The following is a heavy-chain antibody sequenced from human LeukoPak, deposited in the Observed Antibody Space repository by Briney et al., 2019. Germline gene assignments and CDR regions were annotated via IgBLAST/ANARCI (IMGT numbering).Heavy chain of an antibody. Sequence: SETLSLTCTVSGGSISSSSYYWGWIRQPPGKGLEWIGSIYYSGSTYYNPSLKSRVTISVDTSKNQFSLKLSSVTAADTAVYYCARHRGIAADYYMDVWGKGTTVTISS. CDR2: IYYSGST. D-gene: IGHD6-13*01. J-gene: IGHJ6*03. V-gene: IGHV4-39*01. CDR3: ARHRGIAADYYMDV. CDR1: GGSISSSSYY.